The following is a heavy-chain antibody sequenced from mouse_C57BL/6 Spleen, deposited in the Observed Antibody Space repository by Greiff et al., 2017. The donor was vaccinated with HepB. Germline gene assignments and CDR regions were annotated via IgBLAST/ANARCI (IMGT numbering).Heavy chain of an antibody. Sequence: VQLQQSGPVLVKPGASVKMSCKASGYTFTDYYMNWVKQSHGKSLEWIGVINPYNGGTSYNQKFKGKATLTVDKSSSTAYMELNSLTSEDSAVYYCARSEDYGSHYYAMDYWGQGTSVTVSS. CDR3: ARSEDYGSHYYAMDY. CDR2: INPYNGGT. J-gene: IGHJ4*01. V-gene: IGHV1-19*01. CDR1: GYTFTDYY. D-gene: IGHD1-1*01.